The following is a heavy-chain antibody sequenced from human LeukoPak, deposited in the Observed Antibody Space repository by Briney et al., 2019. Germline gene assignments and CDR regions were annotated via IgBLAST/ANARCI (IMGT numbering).Heavy chain of an antibody. CDR3: ARDSSSSSGMRYNWFDP. D-gene: IGHD6-6*01. CDR2: INPNSGGT. J-gene: IGHJ5*02. CDR1: GYTFTGYY. V-gene: IGHV1-2*02. Sequence: ASVKVSRKASGYTFTGYYMHWVRQAPGQGLEWMGWINPNSGGTNYAQKFQGRVTMTRDTSISTAYMELSRLRSDDTAVYYCARDSSSSSGMRYNWFDPWGQGTLVTVSS.